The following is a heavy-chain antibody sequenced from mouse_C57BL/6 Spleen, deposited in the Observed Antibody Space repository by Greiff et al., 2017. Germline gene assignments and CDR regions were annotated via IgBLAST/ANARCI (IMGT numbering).Heavy chain of an antibody. D-gene: IGHD2-1*01. CDR3: ASSDYGSPFAY. V-gene: IGHV1-72*01. J-gene: IGHJ3*01. CDR2: IDPNSGGT. CDR1: GYTFTSYW. Sequence: QVQLKQPGAELVKPGASVKLSCKASGYTFTSYWMHWVKQRPGRGLEWIGRIDPNSGGTKYNEKFKSKATLTEDTPSSTAYMQLSSLTSEYSAVYYCASSDYGSPFAYWGQGTLVTVSA.